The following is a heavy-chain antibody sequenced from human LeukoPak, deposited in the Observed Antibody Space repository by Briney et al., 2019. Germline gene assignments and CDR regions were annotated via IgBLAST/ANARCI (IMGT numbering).Heavy chain of an antibody. Sequence: ASVKVSCKASGYTFTSYGISWVRQAPGQGLEWMGWISAYNGNTNYAQKLQGRVTMTTDTSTSTAFMELRSLRSDDTAVYYCARVSYCGGDCYRDFDYWGQGTLVTVSS. J-gene: IGHJ4*02. D-gene: IGHD2-21*02. CDR3: ARVSYCGGDCYRDFDY. V-gene: IGHV1-18*01. CDR1: GYTFTSYG. CDR2: ISAYNGNT.